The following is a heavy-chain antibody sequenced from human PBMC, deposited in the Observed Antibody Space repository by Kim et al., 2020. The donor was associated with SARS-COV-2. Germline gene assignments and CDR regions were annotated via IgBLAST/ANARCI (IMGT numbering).Heavy chain of an antibody. CDR2: IYYSGST. CDR1: GGSISSGGYY. V-gene: IGHV4-31*03. Sequence: SETLSLTCTVSGGSISSGGYYWSWIRQHPGKGLEWIGYIYYSGSTYYNPSLKSRVTISVDTSKNQFSLKLSSVTAADTAVYYCARGDTAMADAYWGQGTLVTVSS. J-gene: IGHJ4*02. D-gene: IGHD5-18*01. CDR3: ARGDTAMADAY.